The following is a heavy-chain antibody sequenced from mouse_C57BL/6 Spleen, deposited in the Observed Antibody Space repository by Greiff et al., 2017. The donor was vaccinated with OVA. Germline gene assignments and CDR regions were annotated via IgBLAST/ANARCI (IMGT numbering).Heavy chain of an antibody. D-gene: IGHD1-1*01. J-gene: IGHJ2*01. CDR2: IWRGGST. V-gene: IGHV2-5*01. CDR1: GFSLTSYG. Sequence: QVQLQQSGPGLVQPSQSLSITCTVSGFSLTSYGVHWVRQSPGKGLEWLGVIWRGGSTDYNAAFMSRLSITKDNSKSQVFFKMNSLQADDTAISYCAKNLGDGSSYPDYWGQGTTLTVSS. CDR3: AKNLGDGSSYPDY.